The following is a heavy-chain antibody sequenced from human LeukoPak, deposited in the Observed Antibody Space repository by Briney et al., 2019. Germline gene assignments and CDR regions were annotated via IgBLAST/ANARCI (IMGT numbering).Heavy chain of an antibody. V-gene: IGHV4-34*01. CDR3: ARRSPLQE. J-gene: IGHJ4*02. Sequence: SDTLSLTCAVYGGSISGFYYTWIRQPPGKGLEWIGEIDHSGDTNYNQSLKSRATISIDTSKNHVFLKVTYVTAADAALYYCARRSPLQEWGQRTLVRVSS. CDR1: GGSISGFY. D-gene: IGHD4-11*01. CDR2: IDHSGDT.